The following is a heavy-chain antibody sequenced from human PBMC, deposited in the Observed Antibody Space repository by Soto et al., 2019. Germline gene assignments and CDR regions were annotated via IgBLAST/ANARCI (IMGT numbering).Heavy chain of an antibody. CDR2: ISSSSSTI. CDR3: ARDKGTRGYSYGYYYGMDV. CDR1: GFTFSSYS. V-gene: IGHV3-48*02. J-gene: IGHJ6*02. Sequence: PGGSLRLSCAASGFTFSSYSMNWVRQAPGKGLEWVSYISSSSSTIYYADSVKGRFTISRDNAKNSLYLQMNSLRDEDTAVYYCARDKGTRGYSYGYYYGMDVWGQGTTVTVSS. D-gene: IGHD5-18*01.